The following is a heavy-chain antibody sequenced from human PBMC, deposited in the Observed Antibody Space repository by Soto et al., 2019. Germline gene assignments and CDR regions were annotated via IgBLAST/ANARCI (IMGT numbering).Heavy chain of an antibody. CDR3: AHRVLRTVFGLVTTTAIYFDF. CDR1: GFSLTTSGVG. J-gene: IGHJ4*02. Sequence: QITLNESGPTVVRPTETLTLTCRFSGFSLTTSGVGVGWIRQSPGKAPEWLAPIYWDDDKRYSAPLKSRLTTTKDTSKNQVVLTVSDLDPTDTATYYCAHRVLRTVFGLVTTTAIYFDFWGQGTPVAVSS. V-gene: IGHV2-5*02. D-gene: IGHD3-3*01. CDR2: IYWDDDK.